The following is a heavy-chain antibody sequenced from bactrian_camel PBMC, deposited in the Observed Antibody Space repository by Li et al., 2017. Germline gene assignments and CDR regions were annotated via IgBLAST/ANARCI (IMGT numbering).Heavy chain of an antibody. D-gene: IGHD6*01. J-gene: IGHJ4*01. CDR3: AADVGSMSGNCQPNY. CDR2: IDTDGET. V-gene: IGHV3S63*01. Sequence: HVQLVESGGGSAQSGGSLTLSCAASGFSVDDEDMGWFRQVPGKERGGVAAIDTDGETKYSDSVKGRFVISQDNAKNTMYLQMNNLKPEDTAMYYCAADVGSMSGNCQPNYWGQGTQVTVS. CDR1: GFSVDDED.